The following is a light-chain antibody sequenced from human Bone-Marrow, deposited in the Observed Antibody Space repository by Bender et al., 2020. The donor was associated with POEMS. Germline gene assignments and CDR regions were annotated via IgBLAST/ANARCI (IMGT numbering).Light chain of an antibody. CDR2: DVS. J-gene: IGLJ1*01. CDR1: SSDVGGFVY. V-gene: IGLV2-14*01. CDR3: SSHAGSNSIFYV. Sequence: QSALTQPASVSGSPGQSITISCTGTSSDVGGFVYVSWYQQHPGKVPKLMIYDVSNRPSGVSNRFSGSKSGNTASLTVSGLQPEDDADYYCSSHAGSNSIFYVFGSGTKVTVL.